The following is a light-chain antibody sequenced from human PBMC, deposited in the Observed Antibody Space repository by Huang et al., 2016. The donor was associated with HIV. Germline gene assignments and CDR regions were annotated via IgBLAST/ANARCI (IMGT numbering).Light chain of an antibody. CDR1: QTINTY. J-gene: IGKJ1*01. CDR3: QQTYNTPRT. V-gene: IGKV1-39*01. CDR2: AAS. Sequence: DIQMTQSPSSLSASVGDRVTITCRASQTINTYLNWYQQKPGKAPKLLIYAASSLHSGVPSRFSGSGSGTDFTLTISGLQREDFATYFCQQTYNTPRTFGQGTRVEIK.